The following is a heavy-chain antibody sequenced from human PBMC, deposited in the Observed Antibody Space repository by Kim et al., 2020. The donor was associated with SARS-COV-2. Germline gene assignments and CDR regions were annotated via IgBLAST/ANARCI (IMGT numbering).Heavy chain of an antibody. V-gene: IGHV3-21*01. CDR3: ATSHSEGGYLSDY. CDR1: GFTFSSYS. J-gene: IGHJ4*02. CDR2: ISSSSSYI. D-gene: IGHD3-22*01. Sequence: GGSLRLSCAASGFTFSSYSMNWVRQAPGKGLEWVSSISSSSSYIYYADSVKGRFTISRDNAKNSLYLQMNSLRAEDTAVYYCATSHSEGGYLSDYWGQGTLVTVSS.